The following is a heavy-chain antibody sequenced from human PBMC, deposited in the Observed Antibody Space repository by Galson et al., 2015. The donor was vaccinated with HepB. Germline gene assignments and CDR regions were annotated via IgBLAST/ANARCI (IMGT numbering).Heavy chain of an antibody. V-gene: IGHV3-15*01. J-gene: IGHJ4*02. CDR2: IKIKTDGVTT. D-gene: IGHD4-17*01. CDR1: GFTFSDAW. Sequence: SLRLSCAASGFTFSDAWMSWVRQAPGKGLEWVGHIKIKTDGVTTDYAGPVKGRFAISRDDSKNILYLQMSSLKTEDTAMYFCARRQDYGDYFEYWGQGTLLTVSS. CDR3: ARRQDYGDYFEY.